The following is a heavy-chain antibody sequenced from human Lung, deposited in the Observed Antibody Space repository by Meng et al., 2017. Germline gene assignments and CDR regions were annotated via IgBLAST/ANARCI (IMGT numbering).Heavy chain of an antibody. V-gene: IGHV1-2*06. CDR1: GYTFPAYW. CDR2: INPKSGDT. Sequence: VQLVESGAQGKTPGASVKVPSKASGYTFPAYWLHWVRRAPGQGLEWMGRINPKSGDTHYAQRFQGRVTMTGDTSISTAYMELSGLRSDDTAMYYCARDEDISAAGKLFGDYWGQGTLVTVSS. D-gene: IGHD6-13*01. J-gene: IGHJ4*02. CDR3: ARDEDISAAGKLFGDY.